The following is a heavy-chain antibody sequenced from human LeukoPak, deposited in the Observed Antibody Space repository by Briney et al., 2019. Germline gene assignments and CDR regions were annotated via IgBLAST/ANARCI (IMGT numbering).Heavy chain of an antibody. D-gene: IGHD3-16*01. J-gene: IGHJ4*02. CDR2: IYSDGRT. V-gene: IGHV3-53*01. CDR1: GFTISSNY. Sequence: GGSLRLSCAASGFTISSNYMTWVRQAPGRGLQWVSVIYSDGRTFYADTVNGRFTSSRNSSKNTLNLQMNSLRAEHTVVYYCARDHRIGGSWGQGTLVTVSS. CDR3: ARDHRIGGS.